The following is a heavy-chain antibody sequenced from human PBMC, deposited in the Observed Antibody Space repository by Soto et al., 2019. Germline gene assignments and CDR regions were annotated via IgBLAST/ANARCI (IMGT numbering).Heavy chain of an antibody. CDR3: AKAFSDFRSGYSYGLDV. J-gene: IGHJ6*02. CDR1: GFPFRTYA. D-gene: IGHD3-3*01. V-gene: IGHV3-23*01. Sequence: PXGSLRLSCAASGFPFRTYAMSWVRQAPGKGLEWVSAISGRGDSTYYADSVKGRCTISRDNSKNTMYLQMHSLGADDTAVYYCAKAFSDFRSGYSYGLDVWGQGTTVTVSS. CDR2: ISGRGDST.